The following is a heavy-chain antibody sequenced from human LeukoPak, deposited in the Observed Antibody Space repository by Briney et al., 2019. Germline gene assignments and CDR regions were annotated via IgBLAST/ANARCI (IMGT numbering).Heavy chain of an antibody. Sequence: ASVKVSCRASGYTFTSYDINWVRQATGQGLEWMGWMNPNSGNTGYAQKFQGRVTMTRNTSISTAYMELSSLRSEDTAVYYCARELSSGYYYPFDYRGQGTLVTVSS. V-gene: IGHV1-8*01. D-gene: IGHD3-22*01. CDR2: MNPNSGNT. CDR3: ARELSSGYYYPFDY. CDR1: GYTFTSYD. J-gene: IGHJ4*02.